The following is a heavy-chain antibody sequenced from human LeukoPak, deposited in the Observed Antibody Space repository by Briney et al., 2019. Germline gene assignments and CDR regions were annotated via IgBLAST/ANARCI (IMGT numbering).Heavy chain of an antibody. V-gene: IGHV1-69*04. J-gene: IGHJ3*02. CDR3: AKAIYSKYDAFDI. D-gene: IGHD4-11*01. Sequence: GSSVKVSCKASGGTFSSYAISWVRQAPGQGLEWMGRIIPILGIANYAQKFQGRVTMTTDASTSTAYMELRSLRSDDTAMYYCAKAIYSKYDAFDIWGQGTMVTVSS. CDR1: GGTFSSYA. CDR2: IIPILGIA.